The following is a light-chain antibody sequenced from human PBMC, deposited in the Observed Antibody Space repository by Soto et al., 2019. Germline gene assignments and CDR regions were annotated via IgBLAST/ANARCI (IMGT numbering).Light chain of an antibody. Sequence: EIVLTQSPGTLSFSPVDRATLSCRASQTVSSNFLAWYQQRPAQAPRLLIHGASTRATGITDRFSGSVSGTNFTLIISGLEPEDFAVYYCQQYGTSPATFGQGTKVDIK. CDR3: QQYGTSPAT. V-gene: IGKV3-20*01. J-gene: IGKJ1*01. CDR2: GAS. CDR1: QTVSSNF.